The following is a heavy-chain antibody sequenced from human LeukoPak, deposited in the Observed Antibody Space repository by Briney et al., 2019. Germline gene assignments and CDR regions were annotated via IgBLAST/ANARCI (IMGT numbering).Heavy chain of an antibody. CDR2: IYSSGSN. CDR3: AREPTSGREPTSGRPLDY. CDR1: GGSISGYF. J-gene: IGHJ4*02. V-gene: IGHV4-4*07. Sequence: SETLSLTCTVSGGSISGYFWTWIRQPAGKGLEWIGRIYSSGSNNYNPSLKSRVTMSLETSKNHFSLNLTSVTAADTAVYYCAREPTSGREPTSGRPLDYWGQGTLVTVSS. D-gene: IGHD5-12*01.